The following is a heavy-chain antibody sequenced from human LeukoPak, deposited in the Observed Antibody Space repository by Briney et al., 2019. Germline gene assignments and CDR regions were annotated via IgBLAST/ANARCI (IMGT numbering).Heavy chain of an antibody. D-gene: IGHD5-18*01. J-gene: IGHJ4*02. CDR1: GFIFSNYA. Sequence: GGSLRLSCEASGFIFSNYAMSWVRQAPGKGLEWVSAISGSGDSTFDADSVKGRFTISRDNSKNTLYLQMNSLRAEDTAIYYCASSGYNYGTSYFAYWGQGTLVTVSS. CDR3: ASSGYNYGTSYFAY. V-gene: IGHV3-23*01. CDR2: ISGSGDST.